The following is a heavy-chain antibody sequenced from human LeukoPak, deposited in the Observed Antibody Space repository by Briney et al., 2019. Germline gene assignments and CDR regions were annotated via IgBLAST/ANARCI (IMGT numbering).Heavy chain of an antibody. J-gene: IGHJ4*02. CDR1: GFTFSSYA. D-gene: IGHD6-19*01. Sequence: PGGSLRLSCAASGFTFSSYAMHWVRQAPGKGLEWVAVIWYDGSNENYADSVKGRFTISRDNSKNTLFLQMNSLRAEDTAVYYCARVPYSSAWYLDYWGQGTLVTVSS. V-gene: IGHV3-33*01. CDR2: IWYDGSNE. CDR3: ARVPYSSAWYLDY.